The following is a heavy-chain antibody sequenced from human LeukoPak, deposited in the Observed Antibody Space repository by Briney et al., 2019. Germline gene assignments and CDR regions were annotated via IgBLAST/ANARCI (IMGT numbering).Heavy chain of an antibody. V-gene: IGHV3-74*01. D-gene: IGHD3-22*01. CDR1: GFTFSGYW. CDR2: INSDGSST. CDR3: AREGYYDTSGYLDY. J-gene: IGHJ4*02. Sequence: GGSLRLSCAASGFTFSGYWMHWVRQVPGKGLVWVSRINSDGSSTSYADSVKGRFTISRDNAKNTLYLQMSSLGAEDTAVYYCAREGYYDTSGYLDYWGQGTLVTVSS.